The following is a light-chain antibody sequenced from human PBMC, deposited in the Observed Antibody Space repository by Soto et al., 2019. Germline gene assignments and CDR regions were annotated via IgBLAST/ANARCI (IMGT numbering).Light chain of an antibody. CDR3: QHYGTSPRFT. J-gene: IGKJ5*01. CDR2: DAS. V-gene: IGKV3-20*01. Sequence: EIVLTQSPGPLSLSPGERATHSCRSSQSVFSNYLAWYQQKPGQAPRVLIHDASTMATGIPDRFSGSGSGTDFTLTISRLEAEDFVVYYCQHYGTSPRFTFGQGTRLE. CDR1: QSVFSNY.